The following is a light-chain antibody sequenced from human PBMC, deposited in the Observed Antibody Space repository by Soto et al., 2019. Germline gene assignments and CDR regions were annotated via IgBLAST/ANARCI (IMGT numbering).Light chain of an antibody. CDR1: QGISSS. V-gene: IGKV1-9*01. Sequence: IQLTQSPSSLSASVGDRFPITCMASQGISSSLAWYQQEPGKGPKLLIYAASTLQSGVPSRFSGSGSGTDFTLTISSLQPEDSATYFCQQADSFPSITVGQGTRLEIK. CDR2: AAS. CDR3: QQADSFPSIT. J-gene: IGKJ5*01.